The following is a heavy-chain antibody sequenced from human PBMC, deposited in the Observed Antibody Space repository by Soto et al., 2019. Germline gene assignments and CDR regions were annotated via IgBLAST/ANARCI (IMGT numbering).Heavy chain of an antibody. Sequence: SETLSLTCAVYGGSFSGYYWSWIRQPPGKGLEWIGEINHSGSTNYNPSLKSRVTISVDTSKNQFSLKLSSVTAADTAVYYCARAQWLEYYDFWSGYPAAFDIWGQGTMVTVS. V-gene: IGHV4-34*01. CDR3: ARAQWLEYYDFWSGYPAAFDI. CDR1: GGSFSGYY. CDR2: INHSGST. D-gene: IGHD3-3*01. J-gene: IGHJ3*02.